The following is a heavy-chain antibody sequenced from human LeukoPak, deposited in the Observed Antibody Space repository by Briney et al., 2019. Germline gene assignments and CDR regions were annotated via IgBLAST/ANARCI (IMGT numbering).Heavy chain of an antibody. CDR1: GGSFSGYY. D-gene: IGHD2-21*02. CDR3: ARDRVVVTATNWFDP. CDR2: IYTSGST. V-gene: IGHV4-4*07. Sequence: PSETLSLTCAVYGGSFSGYYWSWIRQPAGKGLEWIGRIYTSGSTNYNPSLKSRVTMSVDTSKNRFSLKLSSVTAADTAVYYCARDRVVVTATNWFDPWGQGTLVTVSS. J-gene: IGHJ5*02.